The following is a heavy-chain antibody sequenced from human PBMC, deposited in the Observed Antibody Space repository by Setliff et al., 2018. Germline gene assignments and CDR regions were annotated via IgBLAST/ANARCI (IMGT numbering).Heavy chain of an antibody. V-gene: IGHV4-31*03. Sequence: SETLSLTCTVSGGSISSGGYYWSWIRQHPGKGLEWIGYIYYSGSTYYNPSLKSRVTISVDTSKNQFSLKLSSVTAADTAVYYCARGPPSYDFWSGYYVSNYYMDVWGKGTTGTVSS. CDR3: ARGPPSYDFWSGYYVSNYYMDV. J-gene: IGHJ6*03. CDR2: IYYSGST. CDR1: GGSISSGGYY. D-gene: IGHD3-3*01.